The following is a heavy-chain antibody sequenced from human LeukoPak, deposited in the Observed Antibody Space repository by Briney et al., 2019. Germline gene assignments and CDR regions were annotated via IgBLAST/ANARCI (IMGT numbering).Heavy chain of an antibody. Sequence: GASVKVSCKASGYTFTGYYMHWVRQAPGQGLEWMGWINPNSGGTNYAQKFQGRVTMTRDTSSSTAYMEVSSLTSDDTAVYYCARGYGDYGFDYWGQGTLVTVSS. CDR3: ARGYGDYGFDY. J-gene: IGHJ4*02. D-gene: IGHD4-17*01. CDR1: GYTFTGYY. V-gene: IGHV1-2*02. CDR2: INPNSGGT.